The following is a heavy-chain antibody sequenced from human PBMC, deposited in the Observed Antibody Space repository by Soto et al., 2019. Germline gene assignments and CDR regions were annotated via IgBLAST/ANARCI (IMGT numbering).Heavy chain of an antibody. CDR2: ISYDGSNK. D-gene: IGHD6-19*01. CDR1: GFTFSSYG. CDR3: AKDLGWLVQYYYYGMDV. V-gene: IGHV3-30*18. Sequence: QVQLVESGGGVVQPGRSLRLSCAASGFTFSSYGMHWVRQAPGKGLEWVAVISYDGSNKYYADSVKGRFTISRDNSKNTLYLQMNSLRAEDTAVYYCAKDLGWLVQYYYYGMDVWGQGTTVTVSS. J-gene: IGHJ6*02.